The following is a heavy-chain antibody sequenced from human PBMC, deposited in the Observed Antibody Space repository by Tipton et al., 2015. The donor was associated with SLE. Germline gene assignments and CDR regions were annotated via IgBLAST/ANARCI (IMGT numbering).Heavy chain of an antibody. CDR1: GYTFAKFW. CDR3: ARHGIVDAFDI. CDR2: IYPGDSDI. J-gene: IGHJ3*02. Sequence: QLVQSGAEIKKPGEPLKISCKTSGYTFAKFWIAWVRQMPGKGLEWMGTIYPGDSDIRYSPSFQGQVTISADKSTNTAYLQWHSLKASDTAQYYCARHGIVDAFDIWGQGTVVTVSS. D-gene: IGHD3-16*02. V-gene: IGHV5-51*01.